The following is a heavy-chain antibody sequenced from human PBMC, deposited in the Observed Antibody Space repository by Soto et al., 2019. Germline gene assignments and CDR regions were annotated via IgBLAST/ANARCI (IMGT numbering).Heavy chain of an antibody. CDR3: ARDYGSSWCLDY. Sequence: VQLVESGGGLVQPGGSLRLSCAASGFTFSSYDMHWVRQAPGKGLEWVAVIWYDGSNKYYADSVKGRFTISRDNSKNTLYLQMNSLRAEDTAVYYCARDYGSSWCLDYWGQGTLVTVSS. D-gene: IGHD6-13*01. J-gene: IGHJ4*02. CDR1: GFTFSSYD. V-gene: IGHV3-33*08. CDR2: IWYDGSNK.